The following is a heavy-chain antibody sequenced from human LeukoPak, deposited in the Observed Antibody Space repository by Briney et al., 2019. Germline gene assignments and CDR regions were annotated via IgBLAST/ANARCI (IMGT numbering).Heavy chain of an antibody. CDR1: GGSFSGYY. Sequence: PSETLSLTCAVYGGSFSGYYWSWIRQPPGKGLEWIGEINHSGSTNYNPSLKSRVTISVDTSKNQFSLKLSSVTAADTAVYYCARGGGITMIVVVSRPPYLDYWGQGTLVTVSS. D-gene: IGHD3-22*01. V-gene: IGHV4-34*01. J-gene: IGHJ4*02. CDR3: ARGGGITMIVVVSRPPYLDY. CDR2: INHSGST.